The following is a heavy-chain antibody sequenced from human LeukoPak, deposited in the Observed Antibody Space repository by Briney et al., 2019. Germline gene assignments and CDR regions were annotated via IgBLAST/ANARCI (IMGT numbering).Heavy chain of an antibody. J-gene: IGHJ4*02. CDR1: GGSISSGGYY. Sequence: SETLSLTCTVSGGSISSGGYYWSWIRQPPGKGLEWIGYIYHSGSTNYNPSLKSRVTISVDTSKNQFSLKLSSVTAADTAVYYCARHLRSGAVDYWGQGTLVTVSS. V-gene: IGHV4-30-2*01. CDR3: ARHLRSGAVDY. D-gene: IGHD4-17*01. CDR2: IYHSGST.